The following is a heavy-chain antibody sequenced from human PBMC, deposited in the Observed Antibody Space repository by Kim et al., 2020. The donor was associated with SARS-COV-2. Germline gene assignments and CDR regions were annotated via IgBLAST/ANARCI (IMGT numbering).Heavy chain of an antibody. V-gene: IGHV3-23*01. CDR1: GFTFSNYA. J-gene: IGHJ6*03. CDR2: ISFRTGII. Sequence: GGSLRLSCAASGFTFSNYAMSWVRLAPGKGLEWLSSISFRTGIIKYADSVNGRFTISRDNSRNTLYLQMNSLRLEDTAVYLCAKDSDYSRGQVYYYMDV. CDR3: AKDSDYSRGQVYYYMDV. D-gene: IGHD4-4*01.